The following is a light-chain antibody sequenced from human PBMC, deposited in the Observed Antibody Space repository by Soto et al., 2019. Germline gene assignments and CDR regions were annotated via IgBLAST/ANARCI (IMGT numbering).Light chain of an antibody. CDR3: LQDYTYPYT. CDR1: QGIRND. V-gene: IGKV1-6*01. Sequence: AIQMTQSPSSLSASVGDRVTISCRASQGIRNDLGWYQQRPGEAPKLLIYTASSLQDGVPLRFSGSGSGTDFTFTISSLQPEDFATYYCLQDYTYPYTFGQGTKLEIK. CDR2: TAS. J-gene: IGKJ2*01.